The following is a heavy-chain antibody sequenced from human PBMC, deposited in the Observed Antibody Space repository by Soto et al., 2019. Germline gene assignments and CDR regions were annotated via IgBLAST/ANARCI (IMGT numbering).Heavy chain of an antibody. J-gene: IGHJ4*02. CDR1: GGSISSGDYY. D-gene: IGHD6-13*01. Sequence: SETLSLTCTVSGGSISSGDYYWSWIRQPPGKGLEWIGYIYYSGSTYYNPSLKSRVTISVDTSKNQFSLKLGSVTAADTAVYYCARVGSSWSYYFDYWGQGTLVTVSS. V-gene: IGHV4-30-4*01. CDR3: ARVGSSWSYYFDY. CDR2: IYYSGST.